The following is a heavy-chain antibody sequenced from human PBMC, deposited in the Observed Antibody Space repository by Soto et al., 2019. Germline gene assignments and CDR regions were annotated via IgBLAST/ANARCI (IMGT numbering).Heavy chain of an antibody. J-gene: IGHJ5*02. CDR3: ARDSPPFDP. CDR2: IRAYNGNT. V-gene: IGHV1-18*01. Sequence: QVQLVQSGAEVKKPGASVKVSCKASGYTFSSYGISWVRQAPGQGLEWMGWIRAYNGNTNYAQKLQGRVTMTTDTSRRTAYMELRRLRSDATAVYYCARDSPPFDPWGQGTLVTVSS. CDR1: GYTFSSYG.